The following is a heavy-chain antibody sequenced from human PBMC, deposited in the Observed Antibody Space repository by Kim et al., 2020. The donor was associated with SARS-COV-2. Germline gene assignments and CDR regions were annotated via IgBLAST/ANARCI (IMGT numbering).Heavy chain of an antibody. CDR2: ISAYNGNT. D-gene: IGHD1-26*01. CDR1: GYTFTSYG. V-gene: IGHV1-18*04. Sequence: ASVKVSCKASGYTFTSYGISWVRQAPGQGLEWMGWISAYNGNTNYAQKLQGRVTMTTDTSTSTAYMELRSLRSDDTAVYYCARGVESIVGAHWGYYFDYWGQGTLVTVSS. CDR3: ARGVESIVGAHWGYYFDY. J-gene: IGHJ4*02.